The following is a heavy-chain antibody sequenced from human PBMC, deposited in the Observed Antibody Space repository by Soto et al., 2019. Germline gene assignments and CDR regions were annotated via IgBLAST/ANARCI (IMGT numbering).Heavy chain of an antibody. J-gene: IGHJ4*02. V-gene: IGHV3-30-3*01. CDR1: GFTFSSYA. D-gene: IGHD3-22*01. Sequence: QVQLVESGGGVVQPGRSLRLSCAASGFTFSSYAMHWVRQAPGKGLEWVAVISYDGSNKYYADSVKGRFTISRDNSKNPLYLQMNSLRAEDTAVYYCARAGYYWDYFEYWGQGTLVTVSS. CDR2: ISYDGSNK. CDR3: ARAGYYWDYFEY.